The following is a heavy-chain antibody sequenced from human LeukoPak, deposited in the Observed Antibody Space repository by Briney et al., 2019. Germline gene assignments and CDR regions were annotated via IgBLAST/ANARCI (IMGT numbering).Heavy chain of an antibody. CDR2: ISGSGGST. V-gene: IGHV3-23*01. CDR3: ARGHTAVTRHFDF. Sequence: GGSLRLSCAASGFTFDDYAMHWVRQAPGKGLEWVSAISGSGGSTYYADSVKGRFTISRDNSKNTLYLQMNSLRAEDTAVYYCARGHTAVTRHFDFWGQGTLVTVSS. D-gene: IGHD4-17*01. CDR1: GFTFDDYA. J-gene: IGHJ4*02.